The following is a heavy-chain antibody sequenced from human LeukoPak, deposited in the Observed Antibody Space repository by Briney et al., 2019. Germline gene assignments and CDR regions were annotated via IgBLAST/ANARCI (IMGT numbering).Heavy chain of an antibody. CDR2: INHSGST. D-gene: IGHD1-26*01. J-gene: IGHJ3*02. CDR1: GASFSGYY. CDR3: ARYIVSYPHDAFDI. V-gene: IGHV4-34*01. Sequence: SETLSLTCAVYGASFSGYYWSSIRQPPGKGLEWIGEINHSGSTSYNPSLKSRVTISVDTSKKQFSLKLSSVTAADTAFYYCARYIVSYPHDAFDIWGQGTMVTVSS.